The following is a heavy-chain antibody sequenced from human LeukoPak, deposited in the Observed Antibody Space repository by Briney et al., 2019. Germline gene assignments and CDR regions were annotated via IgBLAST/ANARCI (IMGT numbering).Heavy chain of an antibody. CDR1: GGSISSANYQ. D-gene: IGHD3-10*01. V-gene: IGHV4-30-4*01. Sequence: SQTLSLTCTVSGGSISSANYQWSWIRQPPGTGLEWIGYINYSGSTYYNPSLKSRVTISVDTSKNHFSLNLNSVTAADTAVYYCARYGSGSTWFDPWGQGTLVTVSS. CDR3: ARYGSGSTWFDP. CDR2: INYSGST. J-gene: IGHJ5*02.